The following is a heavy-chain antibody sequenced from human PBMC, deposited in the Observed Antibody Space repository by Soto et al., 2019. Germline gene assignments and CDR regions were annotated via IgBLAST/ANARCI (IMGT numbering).Heavy chain of an antibody. V-gene: IGHV1-69*13. D-gene: IGHD6-19*01. Sequence: SVKVSCKASGGTFSSYAISWVRQAPGQGLEWMGGIIPIFGTANYAQKFQGRVTITADESTSTAYMELSSLRSEDTAVYYCARYIAVAGDNWFAPWGQGTLVTVPQ. CDR1: GGTFSSYA. CDR2: IIPIFGTA. J-gene: IGHJ5*02. CDR3: ARYIAVAGDNWFAP.